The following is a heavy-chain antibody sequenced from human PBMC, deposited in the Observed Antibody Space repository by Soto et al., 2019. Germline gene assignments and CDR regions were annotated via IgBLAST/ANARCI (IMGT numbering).Heavy chain of an antibody. Sequence: GASVKVSCKASGYTFTGYYMHWVRQAPGQGPEWMGWINPNSGGTNYVQKFQGRVTMTRDTSISTAYMELSRLRSDDTAVYYCASSLDYGENPMDVWGQGTTVTVSS. V-gene: IGHV1-2*02. CDR1: GYTFTGYY. CDR2: INPNSGGT. CDR3: ASSLDYGENPMDV. D-gene: IGHD4-17*01. J-gene: IGHJ6*02.